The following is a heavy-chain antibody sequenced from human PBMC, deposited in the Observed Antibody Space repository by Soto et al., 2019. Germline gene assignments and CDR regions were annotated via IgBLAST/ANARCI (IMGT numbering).Heavy chain of an antibody. V-gene: IGHV1-69*18. CDR1: GGTFSRSG. D-gene: IGHD5-18*01. J-gene: IGHJ6*02. CDR2: IVPSVDTT. Sequence: QVQLVQSGTEVKKPGASVKVSCKASGGTFSRSGFHWVRQAPGQRLEWMGMIVPSVDTTNYAQKFQARVTISADQFTSTVYIELRSLRSEDTDVYYCARCPQPPDTAAPYAVDVWGQGTRVIVS. CDR3: ARCPQPPDTAAPYAVDV.